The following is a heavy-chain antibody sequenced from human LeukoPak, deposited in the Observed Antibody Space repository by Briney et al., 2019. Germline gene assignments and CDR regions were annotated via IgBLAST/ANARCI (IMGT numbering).Heavy chain of an antibody. V-gene: IGHV3-23*01. CDR3: AKVDYGDRGYFDL. J-gene: IGHJ2*01. Sequence: GGSLRLSCAASGFIFNSYAMSWVRQAPGKGLEWVSAIRGSGANTYYADSVKGRFTISRDNSKNTLYLQMNSLRAEDTAVYYCAKVDYGDRGYFDLWGRGTLVTVSS. D-gene: IGHD4-17*01. CDR1: GFIFNSYA. CDR2: IRGSGANT.